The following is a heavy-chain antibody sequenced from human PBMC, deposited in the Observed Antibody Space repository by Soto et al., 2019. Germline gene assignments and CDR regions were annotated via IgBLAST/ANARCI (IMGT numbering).Heavy chain of an antibody. CDR3: TTVPACSGGSCSYDYYYGMDV. V-gene: IGHV3-15*01. D-gene: IGHD2-15*01. J-gene: IGHJ6*02. CDR1: GFTFSNAW. CDR2: IKSKTDGGTT. Sequence: GGSLRLSCAASGFTFSNAWMRWVRQAPGKGLEWVGRIKSKTDGGTTDYAAPVKGRFTISRDDSKNTLYLQMNSLKTEDTAVYYCTTVPACSGGSCSYDYYYGMDVWGQGTTVTVSS.